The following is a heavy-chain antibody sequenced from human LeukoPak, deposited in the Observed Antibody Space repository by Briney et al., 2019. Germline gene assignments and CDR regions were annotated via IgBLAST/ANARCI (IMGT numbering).Heavy chain of an antibody. CDR2: ISWNSGSI. Sequence: GGSLRLSCAASGFTFEDYAMHWVRQAPGKGLEWVSGISWNSGSIGYADSVKGRFTISRDNAKNSLYLQMNSLRAEDTALYYCAKGDYGGNSPVDYWGQGTLVTVSS. V-gene: IGHV3-9*01. J-gene: IGHJ4*02. D-gene: IGHD4-23*01. CDR3: AKGDYGGNSPVDY. CDR1: GFTFEDYA.